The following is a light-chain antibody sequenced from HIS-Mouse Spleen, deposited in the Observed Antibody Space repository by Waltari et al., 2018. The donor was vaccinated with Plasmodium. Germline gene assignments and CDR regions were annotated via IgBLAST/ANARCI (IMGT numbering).Light chain of an antibody. V-gene: IGKV2-28*01. J-gene: IGKJ2*01. CDR3: MQATQLYT. CDR2: RVS. Sequence: DIVMTQTPPSLPVNPGEPASISCRSSQSLLHSNGYTYSHWNLQKPGQSPPLLIYRVSSHLCGVPDMFSGSGAGGDFTTKSSWVEAEDVGVYYCMQATQLYTFGQGTKLEIK. CDR1: QSLLHSNGYTY.